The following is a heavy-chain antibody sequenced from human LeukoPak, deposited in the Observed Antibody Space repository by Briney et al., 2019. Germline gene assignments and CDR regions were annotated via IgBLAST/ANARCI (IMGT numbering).Heavy chain of an antibody. V-gene: IGHV1-69*05. CDR1: GGTFSSSA. CDR2: IIPIFGTA. CDR3: ATRSPYCSSTSCYQYDY. J-gene: IGHJ4*02. Sequence: SVKVSCKASGGTFSSSAIIWVRQAPGQGLEWMGGIIPIFGTANYAQKFQGRVTITTDESTSTAYMELSSLRSDDTAVYYCATRSPYCSSTSCYQYDYWGQGTLVTVSS. D-gene: IGHD2-2*01.